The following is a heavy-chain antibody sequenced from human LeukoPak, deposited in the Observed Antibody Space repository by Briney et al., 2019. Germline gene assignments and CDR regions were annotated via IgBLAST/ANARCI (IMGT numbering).Heavy chain of an antibody. V-gene: IGHV4-34*01. CDR3: ARARGNMVRGNWFDP. D-gene: IGHD3-10*01. Sequence: PSETLSLTCAVYGGSFSGYYWSWTRQPPGKGLEWIGEINHSGSTNYNPSLKSRVTISVDTSKNQFSLKLSSVTAADTAVYYCARARGNMVRGNWFDPWGQGTLVTVSS. CDR2: INHSGST. CDR1: GGSFSGYY. J-gene: IGHJ5*02.